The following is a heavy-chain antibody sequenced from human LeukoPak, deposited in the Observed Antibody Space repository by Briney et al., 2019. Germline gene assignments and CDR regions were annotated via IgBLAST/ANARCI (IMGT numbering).Heavy chain of an antibody. V-gene: IGHV5-51*01. J-gene: IGHJ2*01. CDR3: ARQPRSGYCSSTSCFLWYFDL. CDR1: GYTFTSYW. CDR2: IYPGDSDT. Sequence: KVSCKASGYTFTSYWIGWVRQMPGKGLEWMGIIYPGDSDTRYSPSFQGQVTISADKSISTAYLQWSSLKASDTAMYYCARQPRSGYCSSTSCFLWYFDLWGRGTLVTVSS. D-gene: IGHD2-2*01.